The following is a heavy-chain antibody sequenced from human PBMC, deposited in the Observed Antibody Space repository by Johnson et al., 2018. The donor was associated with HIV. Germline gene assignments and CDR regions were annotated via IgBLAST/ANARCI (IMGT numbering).Heavy chain of an antibody. J-gene: IGHJ3*01. CDR2: IRFDGNNK. D-gene: IGHD6-19*01. Sequence: QVQLVESGGGVVQPGGSLRLSCAASGFTFSSYGMHWVRQAPGKGLEWVSFIRFDGNNKYYADSVKGRFTISRDNSKKTLHLQMSSLGGDDTAIYYCAKGIALAGRPDAFDVWGRGTMVTVSS. CDR3: AKGIALAGRPDAFDV. V-gene: IGHV3-30*02. CDR1: GFTFSSYG.